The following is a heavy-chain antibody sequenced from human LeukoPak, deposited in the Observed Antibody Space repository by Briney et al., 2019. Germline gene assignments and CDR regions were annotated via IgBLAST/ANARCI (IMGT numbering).Heavy chain of an antibody. CDR2: ISSNGISP. CDR3: ARQDRSGWFKFDFDY. J-gene: IGHJ4*02. D-gene: IGHD6-19*01. V-gene: IGHV3-64*01. Sequence: GGSLRLSCAASGFTFSDFAMHWLRQAPGKGLEYVSTISSNGISPYYANSVKGRFTISRDNSKNTLYLQMGSLRADDTAVYYCARQDRSGWFKFDFDYWGQGTLVTVSS. CDR1: GFTFSDFA.